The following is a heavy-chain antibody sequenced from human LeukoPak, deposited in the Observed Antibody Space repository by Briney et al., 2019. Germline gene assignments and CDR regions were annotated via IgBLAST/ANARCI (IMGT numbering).Heavy chain of an antibody. CDR1: GGTFSSYA. CDR2: IIPIFGTA. V-gene: IGHV1-69*13. J-gene: IGHJ6*02. Sequence: SVKVSCKASGGTFSSYAISWVRQAPGQGLEWMGGIIPIFGTANYAQKFQGRVTITADESTSTAYMELSSLRSEDTAVYYCASKPNIYVSVRELLLLDYYYGMDVWGQGTTVTVSS. CDR3: ASKPNIYVSVRELLLLDYYYGMDV. D-gene: IGHD2-15*01.